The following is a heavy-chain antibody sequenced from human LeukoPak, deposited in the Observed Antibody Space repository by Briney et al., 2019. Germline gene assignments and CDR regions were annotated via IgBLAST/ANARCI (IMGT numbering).Heavy chain of an antibody. D-gene: IGHD1-26*01. CDR2: ISGSGGST. Sequence: GGSLRLSCAASGFTFSNHAMSWVRQAPGKGLEWVSTISGSGGSTYYADSVKGRFTISRDNSKNTLYLQMNSLRAEDTAVYYCAKGYSGSYFDYWGQGTLATVSS. CDR1: GFTFSNHA. CDR3: AKGYSGSYFDY. J-gene: IGHJ4*02. V-gene: IGHV3-23*01.